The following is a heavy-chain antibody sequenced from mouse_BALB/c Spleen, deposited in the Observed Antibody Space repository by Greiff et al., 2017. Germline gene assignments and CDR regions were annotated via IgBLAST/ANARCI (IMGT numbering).Heavy chain of an antibody. CDR1: GYTFTSYW. V-gene: IGHV1-87*01. J-gene: IGHJ4*01. Sequence: QVQLKESGAELARPGASVKLSCKASGYTFTSYWMQWVKQRPGQGLEWIGAIYPGDGDTRYTQKFKGKATLTADKSSSTAYMQLSSLASEDSAVYYCARRVYDYDYAMDYWGQGTSVTVSS. D-gene: IGHD2-4*01. CDR2: IYPGDGDT. CDR3: ARRVYDYDYAMDY.